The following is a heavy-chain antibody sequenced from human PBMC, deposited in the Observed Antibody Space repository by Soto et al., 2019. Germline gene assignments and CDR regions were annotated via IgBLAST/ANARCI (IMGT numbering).Heavy chain of an antibody. CDR3: ARGGSYDFWSGYYRGSYYYYGMDV. Sequence: SETLSLTCAVYGGSFSGYYWSWIRQPPGEGLEWNGEINHSGSTNYNPSLKSRVTISVDTSKNQFSLKLSSVTAADTAVYYCARGGSYDFWSGYYRGSYYYYGMDVWGQGTTVTVSS. D-gene: IGHD3-3*01. J-gene: IGHJ6*02. CDR1: GGSFSGYY. V-gene: IGHV4-34*01. CDR2: INHSGST.